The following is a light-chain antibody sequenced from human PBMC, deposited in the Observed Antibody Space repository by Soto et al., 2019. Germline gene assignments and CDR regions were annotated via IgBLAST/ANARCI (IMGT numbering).Light chain of an antibody. CDR3: SSYTSSRAYV. V-gene: IGLV2-14*01. J-gene: IGLJ1*01. CDR2: EVS. Sequence: QSALTQPASVSGSPGQSITISCTGTSSDVGGYNYVSWYQQQSGKAPKLMIHEVSNRPSGVSSRFSGSKSVNTASLTISGLQDEDEADYYCSSYTSSRAYVFGIGTTLTVL. CDR1: SSDVGGYNY.